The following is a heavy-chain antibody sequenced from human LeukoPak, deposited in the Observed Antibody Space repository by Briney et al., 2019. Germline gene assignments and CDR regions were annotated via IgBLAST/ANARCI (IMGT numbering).Heavy chain of an antibody. Sequence: ASVKVSCKASGYTFTGYYIHWVRQAPGQGLEWVGWINPHSGDTRYAQKFQGRVTMTRDASFNTAYMELSRLRFDGTAMYYCARDGIFGVAIRADYYYIDDWGKGTTVTVSS. D-gene: IGHD3-3*01. J-gene: IGHJ6*03. CDR1: GYTFTGYY. V-gene: IGHV1-2*02. CDR3: ARDGIFGVAIRADYYYIDD. CDR2: INPHSGDT.